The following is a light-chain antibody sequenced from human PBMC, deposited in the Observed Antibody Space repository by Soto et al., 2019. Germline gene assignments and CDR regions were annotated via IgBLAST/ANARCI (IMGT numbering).Light chain of an antibody. J-gene: IGKJ3*01. CDR3: QQRGNWPPT. CDR2: DAS. Sequence: EVVLTQSPATLSLSPGERATLSCRASQSVSSYLAWYQQKPGQTPRLLIYDASNRATGIPARFSVSWSGTDFTLTISSLEPEDFAFYFCQQRGNWPPTFGPGTKVDI. V-gene: IGKV3-11*01. CDR1: QSVSSY.